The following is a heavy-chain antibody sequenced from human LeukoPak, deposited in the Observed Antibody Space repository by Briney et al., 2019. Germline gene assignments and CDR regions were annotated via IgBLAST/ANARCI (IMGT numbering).Heavy chain of an antibody. J-gene: IGHJ2*01. CDR1: GFTFSSYD. CDR3: ARGTYQRAGYFDL. Sequence: PGGSLRISCAASGFTFSSYDVHWVRQPTGKGLEWVSAIGTAGDTYYVDSVKGRFTISREKGKNSLYLQMNSLRAGDTAVYYCARGTYQRAGYFDLWGRGTLVTVSS. CDR2: IGTAGDT. V-gene: IGHV3-13*01.